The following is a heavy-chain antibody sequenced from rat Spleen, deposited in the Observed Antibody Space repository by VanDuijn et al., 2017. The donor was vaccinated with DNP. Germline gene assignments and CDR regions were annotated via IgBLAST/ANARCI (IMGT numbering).Heavy chain of an antibody. CDR3: TRATGFDY. CDR2: ISTSGGGT. D-gene: IGHD4-2*01. V-gene: IGHV5S13*01. Sequence: EVQLVESGGGLVQAGRSLKLSCEASGFSFSKFGMAWVRQAPTKGLEWVASISTSGGGTYYRDSVRGRFTISRDNAEDTLFLQMNSLRSEDTATYYCTRATGFDYWGQGVMVTVSS. CDR1: GFSFSKFG. J-gene: IGHJ2*01.